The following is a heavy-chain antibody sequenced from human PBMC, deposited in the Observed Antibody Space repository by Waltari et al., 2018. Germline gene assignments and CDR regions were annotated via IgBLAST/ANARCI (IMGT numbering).Heavy chain of an antibody. J-gene: IGHJ3*02. Sequence: QVQLQESGPGLVKPSETLSLTCTVSGYSISSGYYWGWIRQPPGKGLEWIGSIYHSGSTYYNPSLKSRVTISVDTSKNQFSLKLSSVTAADTAVYYCARTYYYGSGSYYYDAFDIWGQGTMVTVSS. CDR1: GYSISSGYY. D-gene: IGHD3-10*01. V-gene: IGHV4-38-2*02. CDR2: IYHSGST. CDR3: ARTYYYGSGSYYYDAFDI.